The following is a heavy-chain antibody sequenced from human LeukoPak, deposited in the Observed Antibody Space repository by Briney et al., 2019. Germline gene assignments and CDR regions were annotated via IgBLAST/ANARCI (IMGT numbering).Heavy chain of an antibody. J-gene: IGHJ4*02. D-gene: IGHD6-19*01. CDR1: GYTFTSYG. Sequence: ASVKVSCKASGYTFTSYGISWVRQAPGQGLEWMGWISAYNGNTNYAQKLQGRVTMTTDTSTSTAYVELRSLRSDDTAVYYCARDDSSGWPFDYWGQGTLVTVSS. V-gene: IGHV1-18*01. CDR2: ISAYNGNT. CDR3: ARDDSSGWPFDY.